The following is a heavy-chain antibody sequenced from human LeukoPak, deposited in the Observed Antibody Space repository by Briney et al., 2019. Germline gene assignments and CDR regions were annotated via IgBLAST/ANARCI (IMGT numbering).Heavy chain of an antibody. CDR2: IYYSGST. CDR3: ARGTYYYGSGSPRVVWYFDL. V-gene: IGHV4-31*03. D-gene: IGHD3-10*01. Sequence: SETLSLTCTVSGGSISSSSYYWGWIRQPPGKGLEWIGYIYYSGSTYYNPSLKSRVTISVDTSKNQFSLKLSSVTAADTAVYYCARGTYYYGSGSPRVVWYFDLWGRGTLVTVSS. J-gene: IGHJ2*01. CDR1: GGSISSSSYY.